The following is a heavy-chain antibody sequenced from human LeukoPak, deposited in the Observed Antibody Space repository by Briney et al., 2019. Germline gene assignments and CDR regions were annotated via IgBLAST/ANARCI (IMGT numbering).Heavy chain of an antibody. CDR1: GYSISSGYY. J-gene: IGHJ5*02. V-gene: IGHV4-38-2*01. Sequence: PSETLSLTCAVSGYSISSGYYWGWIRQPPGKGLEWIGSIYHSGSTYYNPSLKRRVTISINTSKNQFSLKLRSVTAADTAVHYCARSNYDFWSGYLNWFDPWGQGILVTVSS. CDR3: ARSNYDFWSGYLNWFDP. D-gene: IGHD3-3*01. CDR2: IYHSGST.